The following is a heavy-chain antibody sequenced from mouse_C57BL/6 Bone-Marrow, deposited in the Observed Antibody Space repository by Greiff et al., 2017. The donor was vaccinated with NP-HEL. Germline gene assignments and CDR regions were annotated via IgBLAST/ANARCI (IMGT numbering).Heavy chain of an antibody. CDR2: IDPETGGT. CDR3: TIYSNYVYYARDY. Sequence: VQLQQSGAELVRPGASVTLSCKASGYTFTDYEMHWVKQTPVHGLEWIGAIDPETGGTAYNQKFKGKAILTADKSSSTAYMELRSLTSEDSAVYYCTIYSNYVYYARDYWGQGTSVTVSS. J-gene: IGHJ4*01. V-gene: IGHV1-15*01. CDR1: GYTFTDYE. D-gene: IGHD2-5*01.